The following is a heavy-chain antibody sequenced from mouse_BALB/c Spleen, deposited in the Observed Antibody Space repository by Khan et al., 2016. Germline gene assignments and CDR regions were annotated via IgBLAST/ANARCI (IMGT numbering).Heavy chain of an antibody. CDR2: ISYSGNT. Sequence: EVQLQESGPGLVKPSQSLSLTCTVTGYSITSDYAWNWIRQFPGNKLEWMGYISYSGNTSYNPFLESRISITRDTSQSPFFLQLNSVTTEDSATYDCSRAVVAARYFDVWGAGTTVTVSS. V-gene: IGHV3-2*02. CDR3: SRAVVAARYFDV. D-gene: IGHD1-1*01. J-gene: IGHJ1*01. CDR1: GYSITSDYA.